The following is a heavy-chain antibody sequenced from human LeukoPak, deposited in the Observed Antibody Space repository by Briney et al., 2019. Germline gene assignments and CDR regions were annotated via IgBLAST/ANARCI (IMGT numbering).Heavy chain of an antibody. CDR3: ATPRRVTIWFGGYYGMDV. D-gene: IGHD3-10*01. CDR1: GYTFTDHA. J-gene: IGHJ6*02. V-gene: IGHV7-4-1*02. CDR2: INTNTGNP. Sequence: GASVKVSCKASGYTFTDHAMDWVRQAPGQGLEWMGWINTNTGNPTYAQGFTGRFVFSLDTSVSTAYLQISSLKAEDTAVYYCATPRRVTIWFGGYYGMDVWGQGTTVTVSS.